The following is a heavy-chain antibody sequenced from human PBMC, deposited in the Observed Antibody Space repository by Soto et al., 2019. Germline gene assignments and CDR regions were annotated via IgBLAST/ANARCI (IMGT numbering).Heavy chain of an antibody. CDR1: GFSVSSNY. Sequence: EVRLVESGGGLVQPGGSLRLSCAASGFSVSSNYMNWVRQAPGKGLEWVSIIHNGGETYYADSVKGRFTVSRDNSKNTVFLQMNSLRVEDTAVYYCARDSWSQYWGQGTLVTVSS. CDR2: IHNGGET. V-gene: IGHV3-66*01. J-gene: IGHJ1*01. CDR3: ARDSWSQY. D-gene: IGHD2-15*01.